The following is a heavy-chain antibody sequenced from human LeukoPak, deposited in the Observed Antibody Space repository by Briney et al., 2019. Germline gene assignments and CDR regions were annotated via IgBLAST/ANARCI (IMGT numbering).Heavy chain of an antibody. V-gene: IGHV3-7*04. Sequence: WGSLRLSCAASGFTVSGYWMSWVRQAPGKGLEWVANIKQDGTEKYYVDSVKGRFTISRDNAKNSLYLQMNSLRDEDTAVYYCARGGRGSYLWGQGTLVTVSS. CDR1: GFTVSGYW. CDR3: ARGGRGSYL. J-gene: IGHJ4*02. CDR2: IKQDGTEK. D-gene: IGHD3-16*01.